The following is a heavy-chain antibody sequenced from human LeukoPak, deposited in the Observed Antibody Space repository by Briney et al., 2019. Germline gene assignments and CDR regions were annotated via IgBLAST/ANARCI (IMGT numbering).Heavy chain of an antibody. CDR3: ARAHYGDPPGDY. V-gene: IGHV1-18*01. CDR1: GYTFINFD. J-gene: IGHJ4*02. Sequence: ASVKVSCTASGYTFINFDIYWVRQAPGQGLEWMGWISAYNGNTKYAQQFQGRVTMTTDTSTSTAYMELRSLRSGDTAVYYCARAHYGDPPGDYWGQGTLVTVSS. D-gene: IGHD4-17*01. CDR2: ISAYNGNT.